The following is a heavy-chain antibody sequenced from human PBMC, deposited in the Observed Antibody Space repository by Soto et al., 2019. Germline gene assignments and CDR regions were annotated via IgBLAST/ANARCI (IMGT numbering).Heavy chain of an antibody. Sequence: PSETLSLTCTVSGGSISNYYWSWLRQPPGKGLEWIGYIYDSVTTNSRPSLQNRVTISIDTSKNQFSLKLSSVTAADTAVYYCARARITMVREVIKYNMDVWGQGTTVTVSS. D-gene: IGHD3-10*01. CDR2: IYDSVTT. V-gene: IGHV4-59*01. J-gene: IGHJ6*02. CDR3: ARARITMVREVIKYNMDV. CDR1: GGSISNYY.